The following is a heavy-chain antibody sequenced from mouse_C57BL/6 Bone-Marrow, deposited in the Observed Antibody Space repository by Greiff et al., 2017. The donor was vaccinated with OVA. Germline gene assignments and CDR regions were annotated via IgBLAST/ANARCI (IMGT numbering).Heavy chain of an antibody. J-gene: IGHJ2*01. CDR3: ARRGCYYFDY. CDR2: IHPNSGST. V-gene: IGHV1-64*01. CDR1: GYTFTSYW. Sequence: VQLQQPGAELVKPGASVKLSCKASGYTFTSYWMHWVKQRPGQGLEWIGMIHPNSGSTNYNEKFKSKATLTVDKSSSTAYMQLSSLTSEDSACYYCARRGCYYFDYWGQGTTLTVSS.